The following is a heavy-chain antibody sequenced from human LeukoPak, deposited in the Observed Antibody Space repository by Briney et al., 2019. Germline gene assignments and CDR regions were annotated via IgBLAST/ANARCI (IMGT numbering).Heavy chain of an antibody. V-gene: IGHV3-30*02. CDR3: ARVLRDYGDYIPPGAFDI. CDR1: GFTFSTYG. Sequence: PGGSLRLSCAAPGFTFSTYGMHSVRQAQGKGVEWVTYIHHDGSHIHYADSVKGRFTISRDNSKNTLYLQMNSLRAEDTAVYYCARVLRDYGDYIPPGAFDIWGQGTMVTVSS. CDR2: IHHDGSHI. J-gene: IGHJ3*02. D-gene: IGHD4-17*01.